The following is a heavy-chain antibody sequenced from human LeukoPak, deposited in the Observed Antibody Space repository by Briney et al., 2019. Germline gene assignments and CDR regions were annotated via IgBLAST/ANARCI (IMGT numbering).Heavy chain of an antibody. CDR2: INSDGSST. J-gene: IGHJ4*02. Sequence: GGSLRLSCAASGFTFSSYWMHWVRQAPGKGLVWVSRINSDGSSTSYADSVKGRFTISRDNAKNTLYLQMNSLRAEDTAVYYCARAYYDFWSGYQSTIDYWGQGTLVTVSS. V-gene: IGHV3-74*01. CDR1: GFTFSSYW. CDR3: ARAYYDFWSGYQSTIDY. D-gene: IGHD3-3*01.